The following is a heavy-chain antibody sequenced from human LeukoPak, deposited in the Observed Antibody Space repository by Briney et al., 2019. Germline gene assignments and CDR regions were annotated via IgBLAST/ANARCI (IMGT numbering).Heavy chain of an antibody. D-gene: IGHD2-8*01. CDR2: ISSSGSTI. J-gene: IGHJ3*02. CDR3: ARDDAIGAFDI. V-gene: IGHV3-48*03. CDR1: GFTFSSYE. Sequence: GGSLRLSCGASGFTFSSYEMNWVRQAPGKGLEWVSYISSSGSTIYYADSVKGRFTISRDNAKNSLYLQMNSLRAEDTAVYYCARDDAIGAFDIWGQGTMVTVSS.